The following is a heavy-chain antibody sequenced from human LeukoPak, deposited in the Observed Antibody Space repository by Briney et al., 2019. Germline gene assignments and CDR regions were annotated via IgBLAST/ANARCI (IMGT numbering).Heavy chain of an antibody. J-gene: IGHJ4*02. Sequence: GESLRISCKGSGYSFTSYWITWVRQMPGKGLEWMGRIDPSDSYTNYSPSFQGHVTISADKSISTAYLQWSSRKASDTAMYYCAARARDYGDFDFDYWGQGTLVTVSS. CDR1: GYSFTSYW. D-gene: IGHD4-17*01. CDR3: AARARDYGDFDFDY. V-gene: IGHV5-10-1*01. CDR2: IDPSDSYT.